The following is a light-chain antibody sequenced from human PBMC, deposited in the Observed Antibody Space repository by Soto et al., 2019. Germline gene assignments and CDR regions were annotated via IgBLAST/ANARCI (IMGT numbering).Light chain of an antibody. CDR1: SRDVGGYQY. CDR3: NSYAGSNNLVV. Sequence: QSVLTQPPSASGAPGQSVTISCTGTSRDVGGYQYVSWYQQHPGKAPKLMIYDVTKRPSGVPDRFSGSKSGNTASLTVSGLQAEDEADYYCNSYAGSNNLVVFGTGTKLTVL. V-gene: IGLV2-8*01. J-gene: IGLJ1*01. CDR2: DVT.